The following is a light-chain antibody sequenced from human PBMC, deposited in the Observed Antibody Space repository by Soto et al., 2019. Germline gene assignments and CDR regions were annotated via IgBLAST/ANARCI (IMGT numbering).Light chain of an antibody. CDR1: QSVSSH. CDR2: DTS. V-gene: IGKV3-11*01. Sequence: EIVLTQSPATLSLSPGEGATLSCRASQSVSSHLAWYQQKPGQAPRLLIYDTSNRATGIPARFSGSGSGTDFTLTIDSLRPEDFASYYCQQSYSSSPITFGPGTRLEIK. J-gene: IGKJ5*01. CDR3: QQSYSSSPIT.